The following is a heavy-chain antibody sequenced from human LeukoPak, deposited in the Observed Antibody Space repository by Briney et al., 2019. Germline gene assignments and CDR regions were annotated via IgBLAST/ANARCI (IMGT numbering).Heavy chain of an antibody. CDR2: ISWDSGSI. CDR1: GFTFDDYA. V-gene: IGHV3-9*01. CDR3: AKGEPFSGWYRGGFGY. J-gene: IGHJ4*02. D-gene: IGHD6-19*01. Sequence: PGGSLRLSCAASGFTFDDYAMLWVRQAPGKGLGWVSGISWDSGSIGYADYVKGRFTISRDNAKNSLYLQMNSLRAEDTALYYCAKGEPFSGWYRGGFGYWGQGTLVTVSS.